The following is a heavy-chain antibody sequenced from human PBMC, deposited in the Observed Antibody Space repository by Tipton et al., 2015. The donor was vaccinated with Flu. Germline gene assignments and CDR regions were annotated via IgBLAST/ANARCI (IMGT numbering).Heavy chain of an antibody. CDR1: GFTFGDYA. CDR3: TSDYVYNNYHAD. V-gene: IGHV3-49*04. J-gene: IGHJ4*02. Sequence: SLRLSCTTSGFTFGDYAMSWVRQAPGKGLEWVGLIRSKTYGGTTEYAASVKGRFSISRDDSRGVAYLQMNSLTTEDTGIYYCTSDYVYNNYHADWGQGTLVTVSS. CDR2: IRSKTYGGTT. D-gene: IGHD3-10*02.